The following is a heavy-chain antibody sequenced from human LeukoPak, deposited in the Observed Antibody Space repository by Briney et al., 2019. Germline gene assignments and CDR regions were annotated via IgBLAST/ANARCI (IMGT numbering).Heavy chain of an antibody. CDR1: GGSISSSSYY. V-gene: IGHV4-39*01. CDR2: IYSSGTT. D-gene: IGHD4-17*01. J-gene: IGHJ4*02. Sequence: PSETLSLTCTVSGGSISSSSYYWGWIRQPPGKGLECIGNIYSSGTTYYNPSLKSRVTISVDTSKNQFSLKLSSVTAADTAVYYCARHGSAYGDYGEFDYWGQGTLVTVSS. CDR3: ARHGSAYGDYGEFDY.